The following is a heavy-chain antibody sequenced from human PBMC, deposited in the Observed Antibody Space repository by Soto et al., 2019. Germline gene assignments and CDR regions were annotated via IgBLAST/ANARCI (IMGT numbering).Heavy chain of an antibody. CDR1: GDSVSRNSVA. Sequence: PSQTLSLTCAISGDSVSRNSVAWNWIRQSQSRGLEWLGRTYYRSKWYNDYAVSVKSRITINADTSKNQFSLQLNSVTHEDTAVYYCARDSPGYGDYVLFDYWGQGTLVTVSS. D-gene: IGHD4-17*01. CDR2: TYYRSKWYN. V-gene: IGHV6-1*01. CDR3: ARDSPGYGDYVLFDY. J-gene: IGHJ4*02.